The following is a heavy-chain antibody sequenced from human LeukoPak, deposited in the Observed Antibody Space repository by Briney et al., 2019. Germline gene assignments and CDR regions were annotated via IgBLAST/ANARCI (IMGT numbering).Heavy chain of an antibody. Sequence: PGGSLRLSCAASGFTFSDYYMSWIRQAPGKGLEWVANIKQDGSEKYYVDSVKGRFTISRDNAKNSLYLQMNSLRAEDTAVYHCARGGQWLVIFGGQGTLVTVSS. CDR1: GFTFSDYY. CDR3: ARGGQWLVIF. J-gene: IGHJ4*02. D-gene: IGHD6-19*01. CDR2: IKQDGSEK. V-gene: IGHV3-7*01.